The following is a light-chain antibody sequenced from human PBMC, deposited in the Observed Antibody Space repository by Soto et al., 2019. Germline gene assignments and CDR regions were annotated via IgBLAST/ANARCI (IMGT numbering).Light chain of an antibody. CDR2: DAS. CDR1: QDISNY. CDR3: QQYDNFPPMYT. V-gene: IGKV1-33*01. Sequence: DIQMTQSPSSLSASVGDRVTITCQASQDISNYLNWYQQKPGKAPKLLIYDASSLETGVPSRFSGSGSGTDFSFTISSLQPEDIATYYCQQYDNFPPMYTFGQGTKLEIK. J-gene: IGKJ2*01.